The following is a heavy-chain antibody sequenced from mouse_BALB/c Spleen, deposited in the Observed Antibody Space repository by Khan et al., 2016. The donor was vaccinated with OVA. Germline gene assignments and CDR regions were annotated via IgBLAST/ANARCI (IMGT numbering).Heavy chain of an antibody. CDR1: GFSLTNYG. D-gene: IGHD2-10*01. CDR3: ARQPYYHYYVMDY. V-gene: IGHV2-6-1*01. CDR2: IWSDGTT. J-gene: IGHJ4*01. Sequence: QVQLKQSGPGLVAPSQSLSITCTISGFSLTNYGVHWVRQPPGKGLEWLVVIWSDGTTTYDSDLISRLTICTANSKSQVFLKMDSLHTDDTAMYYCARQPYYHYYVMDYWGQGTSVTVSS.